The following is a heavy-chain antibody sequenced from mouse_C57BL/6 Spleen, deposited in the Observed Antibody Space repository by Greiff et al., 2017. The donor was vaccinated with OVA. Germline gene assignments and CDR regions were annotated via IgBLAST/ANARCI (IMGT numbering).Heavy chain of an antibody. CDR3: ARGGVVAFDY. CDR2: IYPGSGNT. D-gene: IGHD1-1*01. CDR1: GYTFTDYY. J-gene: IGHJ2*01. V-gene: IGHV1-76*01. Sequence: VQLQQSGAELVRPGASVKLSCKASGYTFTDYYINWVKQRPGQGLEWIARIYPGSGNTYYNEKFKVKATLTAEKSSSTAYMQLSSLTSEDSAVYFCARGGVVAFDYWGQGTTLTVSS.